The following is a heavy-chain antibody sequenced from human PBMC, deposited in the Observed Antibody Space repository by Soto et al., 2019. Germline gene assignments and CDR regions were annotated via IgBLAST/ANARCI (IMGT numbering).Heavy chain of an antibody. CDR3: ARGWRWQQLVRAYYYYYGMDV. D-gene: IGHD6-13*01. Sequence: SETLSLTCAVYGGSFSGYYWSWIRQPPGKGLEWIGEINHSGSTNYNPSLRSRVTISVDTSKNQFSLKLSSVTAAGTAVYYCARGWRWQQLVRAYYYYYGMDVWGQGTTVTVSS. CDR1: GGSFSGYY. CDR2: INHSGST. V-gene: IGHV4-34*01. J-gene: IGHJ6*02.